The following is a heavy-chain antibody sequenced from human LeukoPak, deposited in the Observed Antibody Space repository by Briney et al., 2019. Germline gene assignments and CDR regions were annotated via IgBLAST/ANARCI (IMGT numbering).Heavy chain of an antibody. Sequence: GGSLRLSCAASGFTFSSYVMHWVRQAPGKGLEWVAVISYDGSNKYYADSVKGRFTISRDNSKNTLYLQMNSLRAEDTAVYYCARDPPTRQYTNSFSLDYWGQGTLVTVSS. CDR1: GFTFSSYV. D-gene: IGHD6-13*01. V-gene: IGHV3-30-3*01. CDR3: ARDPPTRQYTNSFSLDY. J-gene: IGHJ4*02. CDR2: ISYDGSNK.